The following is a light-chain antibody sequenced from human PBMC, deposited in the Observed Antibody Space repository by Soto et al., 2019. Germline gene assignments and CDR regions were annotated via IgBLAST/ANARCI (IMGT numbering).Light chain of an antibody. V-gene: IGKV3-15*01. CDR2: GAS. J-gene: IGKJ5*01. Sequence: EIVISQSPSTLSVSPGERDTLSCRASQNILSNLAWYQQKPGQAPRLLIYGASTRATGLPARFSGSGSGTEFTLTISGLQSEDFAVYYCQQYNVWPIPFGQGARLEI. CDR3: QQYNVWPIP. CDR1: QNILSN.